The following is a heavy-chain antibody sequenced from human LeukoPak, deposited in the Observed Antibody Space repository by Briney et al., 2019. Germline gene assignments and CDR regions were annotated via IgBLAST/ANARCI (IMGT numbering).Heavy chain of an antibody. D-gene: IGHD1-26*01. V-gene: IGHV3-21*01. CDR1: EFTFSSYS. J-gene: IGHJ4*02. CDR3: ARRGYHDYSGFDY. CDR2: ISGRSDDI. Sequence: KPGGSLRLSCAGSEFTFSSYSMHWVRQAPGKGLEWVSSISGRSDDIYYADSVQGRFTISRDNSKNSLYLQMKSLRAEDTALHYCARRGYHDYSGFDYWGQGTLVTVSS.